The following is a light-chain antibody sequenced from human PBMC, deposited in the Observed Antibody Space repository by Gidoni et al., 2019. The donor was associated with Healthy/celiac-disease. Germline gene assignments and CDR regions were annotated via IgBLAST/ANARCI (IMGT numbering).Light chain of an antibody. V-gene: IGKV3-20*01. CDR1: QSVSSSY. CDR2: GAS. Sequence: EIVLKQSPGTLSLSPGDRATLSCRASQSVSSSYLAWYQQKPGQAPRLLIYGASSRATGIPDRFSGSGSGTDFTLTISRLEPEDFAVYYCQQYGSSPLFGQGTKVEIK. J-gene: IGKJ1*01. CDR3: QQYGSSPL.